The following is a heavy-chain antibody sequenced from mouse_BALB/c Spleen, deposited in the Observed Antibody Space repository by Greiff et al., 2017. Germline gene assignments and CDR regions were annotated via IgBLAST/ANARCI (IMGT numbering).Heavy chain of an antibody. J-gene: IGHJ4*01. CDR3: ARKLWPYAMDY. V-gene: IGHV5-17*02. Sequence: EVKLVESGGGLVQPGGSRKLSCAASGFTFSSFGMHWVRQAPEKGLEWVAYISSGSSTIYCADTVKGRFTISRDNPKNTLFLQMTSLRSEDTAMYYCARKLWPYAMDYWGQGTSVTVSS. CDR1: GFTFSSFG. CDR2: ISSGSSTI. D-gene: IGHD3-3*01.